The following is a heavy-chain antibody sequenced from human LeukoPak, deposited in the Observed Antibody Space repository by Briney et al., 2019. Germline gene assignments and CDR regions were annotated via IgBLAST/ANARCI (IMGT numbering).Heavy chain of an antibody. V-gene: IGHV3-9*01. J-gene: IGHJ4*02. CDR3: AKDVYYDSSGQSDY. CDR2: ISWNSGSK. D-gene: IGHD3-22*01. CDR1: GFTFDDYA. Sequence: GGSLRLSCAASGFTFDDYAMHWVRQAPGKGLEWVSGISWNSGSKGYADSVKGRFTISRDNAKNSLYLQMNSLRAEDTALYYCAKDVYYDSSGQSDYWGQGTLVTVSS.